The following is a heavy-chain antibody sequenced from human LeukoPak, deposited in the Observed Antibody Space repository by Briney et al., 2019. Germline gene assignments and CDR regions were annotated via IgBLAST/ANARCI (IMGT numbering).Heavy chain of an antibody. CDR1: GFTVSSNY. CDR3: ARSRGYSGYVQSNWFDP. D-gene: IGHD5-12*01. J-gene: IGHJ5*02. Sequence: GGSLRLSCAASGFTVSSNYMSWVRQAPGQGLEWMGWISAYNGNTNYALKLQGRVTMTRNTSISTAYMELSSLRSEDTAVYYCARSRGYSGYVQSNWFDPWGQGTLVTVSS. V-gene: IGHV1-18*04. CDR2: ISAYNGNT.